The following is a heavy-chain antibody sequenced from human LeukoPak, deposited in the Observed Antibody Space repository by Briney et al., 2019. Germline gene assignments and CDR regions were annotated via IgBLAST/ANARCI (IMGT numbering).Heavy chain of an antibody. CDR3: VKVRDGSTFDY. CDR1: GFTFSSYA. Sequence: GGSLRLSCSASGFTFSSYAMYWVRQAPGKGLEYTSSISSHGGGTLYADSVKGRFTISRDNSRNTLYLQMSGLRPEDTAVYYCVKVRDGSTFDYWGQGTLVTVSS. V-gene: IGHV3-64D*09. J-gene: IGHJ4*02. D-gene: IGHD5-24*01. CDR2: ISSHGGGT.